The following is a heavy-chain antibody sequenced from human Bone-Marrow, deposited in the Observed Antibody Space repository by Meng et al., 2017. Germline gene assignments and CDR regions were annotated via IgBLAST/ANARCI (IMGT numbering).Heavy chain of an antibody. V-gene: IGHV3-15*02. D-gene: IGHD1-1*01. J-gene: IGHJ4*02. CDR2: IKSKTDGDTP. CDR1: GCTFRNAG. Sequence: VQLVEAGVASLRPGGSLRRFCASSGCTFRNAGMSWVRQAAGKVLEWVARIKSKTDGDTPDFAAPVKVRLTTSRDDSNNTLYLQKHILKTEDTSVYYFNWNDFGDYWGQGTLVTVSS. CDR3: NWNDFGDY.